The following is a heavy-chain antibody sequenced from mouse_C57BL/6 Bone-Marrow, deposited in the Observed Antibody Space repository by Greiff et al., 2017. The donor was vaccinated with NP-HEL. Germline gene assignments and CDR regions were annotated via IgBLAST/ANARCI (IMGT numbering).Heavy chain of an antibody. D-gene: IGHD2-2*01. V-gene: IGHV5-9-1*02. CDR3: TREVIDDGYDDAMDY. CDR2: ISSGGDYI. J-gene: IGHJ4*01. CDR1: GFTFSSYA. Sequence: DVKLVESGEGLVKPGGSLKLSCAASGFTFSSYAMSWVRQTPEKRLEWVAYISSGGDYIYYADTVKGRFTISRDNARNTLYLQMSSLKSEDTAMXYCTREVIDDGYDDAMDYWGQGTSVTVSS.